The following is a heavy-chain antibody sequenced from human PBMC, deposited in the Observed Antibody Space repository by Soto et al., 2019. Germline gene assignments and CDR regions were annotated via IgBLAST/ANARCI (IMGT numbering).Heavy chain of an antibody. CDR3: TGSLLAYCSGGKCHTDYYYYGMDV. CDR2: IRTKANSYAT. V-gene: IGHV3-73*02. CDR1: GFTFRGSA. Sequence: EVQLVESGGGLVQPGESLKLSCAASGFTFRGSAMHWVRQASGKGLEWVGRIRTKANSYATAYAASVQGRFTISRDDSKSTAYLHMNSLKTEDTSVYYCTGSLLAYCSGGKCHTDYYYYGMDVWGQGTAVTVSS. D-gene: IGHD2-15*01. J-gene: IGHJ6*02.